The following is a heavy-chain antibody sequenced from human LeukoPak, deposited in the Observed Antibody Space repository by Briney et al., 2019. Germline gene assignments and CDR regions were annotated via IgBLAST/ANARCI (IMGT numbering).Heavy chain of an antibody. CDR1: GFTFSSYA. Sequence: TGGSLRLSCAASGFTFSSYAMHWVRQAPGKGLEWVSVIYSGGSTYYADSVKGRFTISRDNSKNTLYLQMNSLRAEDTAVYYCARRYCSSTSCYQFTHNWFDPWGQGTLVTVSS. D-gene: IGHD2-2*01. CDR2: IYSGGST. V-gene: IGHV3-53*01. J-gene: IGHJ5*02. CDR3: ARRYCSSTSCYQFTHNWFDP.